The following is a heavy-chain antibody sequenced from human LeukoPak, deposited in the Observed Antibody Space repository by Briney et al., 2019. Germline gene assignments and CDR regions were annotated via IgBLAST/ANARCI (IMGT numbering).Heavy chain of an antibody. CDR3: ARDRCVRGTSCYTGLGWFDP. D-gene: IGHD2-2*02. CDR1: GGSISSYY. V-gene: IGHV4-4*07. CDR2: IYTSGST. J-gene: IGHJ5*02. Sequence: SETLSLTCTVSGGSISSYYWSWIRQPAGKGLEWIGRIYTSGSTNYNPSLKSRVTMSVDTSKNQFSLKLSSVTAADTAVYYCARDRCVRGTSCYTGLGWFDPWGQGTLVTVSS.